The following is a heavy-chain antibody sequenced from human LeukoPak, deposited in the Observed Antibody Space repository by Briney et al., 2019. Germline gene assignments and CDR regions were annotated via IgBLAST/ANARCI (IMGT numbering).Heavy chain of an antibody. CDR1: GGSISSGSYH. CDR3: AREVKGYYDSSGSENFDY. Sequence: SETLSLTCTVSGGSISSGSYHWSWIRQPAGKGLEWIGRIYTSGSTNYNPSLKSRVTISVDTSKNQFSLKLSSVTAADTAVYYCAREVKGYYDSSGSENFDYWGQGTPVTVSS. V-gene: IGHV4-61*02. D-gene: IGHD3-22*01. CDR2: IYTSGST. J-gene: IGHJ4*02.